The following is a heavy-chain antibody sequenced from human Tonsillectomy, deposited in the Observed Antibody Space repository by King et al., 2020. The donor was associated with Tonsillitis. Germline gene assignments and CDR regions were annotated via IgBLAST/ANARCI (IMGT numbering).Heavy chain of an antibody. Sequence: VQLQESGPGLVKPSQTLSLTCSVSGASISSGRYYWSWIRQPAGKGLEWIGRIYTSGSTDYNPSLEGRVTMSTDTSRNQFSLKLSSVTAADTAVYYCARGGDLSTGGSLFDPWGQGTLVTVSS. CDR2: IYTSGST. D-gene: IGHD3-9*01. J-gene: IGHJ5*02. V-gene: IGHV4-61*02. CDR3: ARGGDLSTGGSLFDP. CDR1: GASISSGRYY.